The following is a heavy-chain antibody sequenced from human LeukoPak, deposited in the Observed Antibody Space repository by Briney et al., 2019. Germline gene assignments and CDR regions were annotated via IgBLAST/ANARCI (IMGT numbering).Heavy chain of an antibody. Sequence: PGGSLRLSCAASGFTFSSYWMSWVRQAPGKGLEWVANIKQDGSEKYYVDSVKGRFTISRHNAKNSLYLQMNSLRAEDTAVYYCAREHEDIVVVPAAMNDYWGQGTLVTVSS. CDR3: AREHEDIVVVPAAMNDY. CDR1: GFTFSSYW. CDR2: IKQDGSEK. J-gene: IGHJ4*02. V-gene: IGHV3-7*01. D-gene: IGHD2-2*01.